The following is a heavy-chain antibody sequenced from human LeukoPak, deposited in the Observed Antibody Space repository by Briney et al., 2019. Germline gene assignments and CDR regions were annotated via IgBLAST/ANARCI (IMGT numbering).Heavy chain of an antibody. V-gene: IGHV1-58*01. Sequence: SVKVSCKASGFTFTSSAVQWVRQARGQRLEWIGWIVVGSGSTNYAQKFQERVTITRDMSTSTAYMELSSLRSEDTAVYYCAADPDIVVVPAARNYYYMDVWGKGTTVTVSS. CDR2: IVVGSGST. J-gene: IGHJ6*03. CDR1: GFTFTSSA. CDR3: AADPDIVVVPAARNYYYMDV. D-gene: IGHD2-2*01.